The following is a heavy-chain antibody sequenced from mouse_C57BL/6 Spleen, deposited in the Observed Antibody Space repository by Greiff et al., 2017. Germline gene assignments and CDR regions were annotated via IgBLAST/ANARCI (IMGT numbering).Heavy chain of an antibody. CDR1: GYTFTSYW. CDR2: IHPNSGST. CDR3: AREDTAVVYAMDY. V-gene: IGHV1-64*01. J-gene: IGHJ4*01. Sequence: VQLQQSGAELVKPGASVKLSCKASGYTFTSYWMHWVKQRPGQGLEWIGMIHPNSGSTNYNEKFKSKATLTVDKSSSTAYMQLSSLTSEDSAVYYSAREDTAVVYAMDYWGQGTSVTVSS. D-gene: IGHD1-1*01.